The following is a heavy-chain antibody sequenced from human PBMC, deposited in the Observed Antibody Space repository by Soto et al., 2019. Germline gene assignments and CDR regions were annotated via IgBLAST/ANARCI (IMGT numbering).Heavy chain of an antibody. CDR2: IYPADSET. Sequence: GESLKISCKGSGYNFASDWIGWVRQMPGKGLEWMGIIYPADSETRYSPSFQGQVTISVDKSISTAYLEWSSLKASDTAIYYCARHLLTPTTVTCDYWGRGTLVTVSS. V-gene: IGHV5-51*01. D-gene: IGHD4-17*01. CDR3: ARHLLTPTTVTCDY. CDR1: GYNFASDW. J-gene: IGHJ4*02.